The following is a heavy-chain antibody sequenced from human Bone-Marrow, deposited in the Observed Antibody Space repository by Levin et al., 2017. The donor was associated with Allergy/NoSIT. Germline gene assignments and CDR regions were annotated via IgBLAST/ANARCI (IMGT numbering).Heavy chain of an antibody. CDR1: GFTLRNYD. D-gene: IGHD3-16*01. CDR2: ISFDRNHQ. J-gene: IGHJ4*02. Sequence: PGGSLRLSCAASGFTLRNYDIHWVRQPPGKGLEWVAFISFDRNHQYYADSVRGRFTMSRDNSKNTLYLEMNSLSAEDTAVYYCAKRLDYRQPLGFDYWGQGVLVTVSS. CDR3: AKRLDYRQPLGFDY. V-gene: IGHV3-30*18.